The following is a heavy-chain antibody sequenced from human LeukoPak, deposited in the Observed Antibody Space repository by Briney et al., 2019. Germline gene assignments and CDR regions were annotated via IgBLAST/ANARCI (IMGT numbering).Heavy chain of an antibody. D-gene: IGHD3-3*01. Sequence: SETLSLTCTVSGGSISDYYWNWIRQPPGKGLEWIGYIYYSGSTTYNPSLKSRVTMSVDTAKNQFSLKLRSVTAADMAVYYCARGDFCSKSNCYLRPMDVWGKGTTVTVSS. V-gene: IGHV4-59*01. CDR1: GGSISDYY. CDR2: IYYSGST. J-gene: IGHJ6*03. CDR3: ARGDFCSKSNCYLRPMDV.